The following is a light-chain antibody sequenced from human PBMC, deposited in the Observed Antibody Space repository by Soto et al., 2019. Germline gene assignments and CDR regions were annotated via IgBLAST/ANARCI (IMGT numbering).Light chain of an antibody. CDR1: QSISSW. Sequence: DLLMTQSPSTLSASVGDIDTITCLASQSISSWLAWYQQKPGKAPKLLIYDASSLESGVPSRFSGSGSGTEFTLTISSLQPDDFATYYCQQYNSYWPFGQGTKVDIK. CDR3: QQYNSYWP. J-gene: IGKJ1*01. V-gene: IGKV1-5*01. CDR2: DAS.